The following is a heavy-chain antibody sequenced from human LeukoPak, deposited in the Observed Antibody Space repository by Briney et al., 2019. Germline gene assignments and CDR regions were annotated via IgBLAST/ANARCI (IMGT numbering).Heavy chain of an antibody. CDR1: GYTFTSYY. V-gene: IGHV1-46*01. J-gene: IGHJ4*02. D-gene: IGHD2-21*02. Sequence: GASEKVSCKASGYTFTSYYMHWVRQAPGQGLEWMGIINPSGGSTSYAQKFQGRVTMTRDTSTSTVYMELSSLRSEDTAVYYCARAAPGAYCGGDCYSDYFDYWGQGTPVTVSS. CDR2: INPSGGST. CDR3: ARAAPGAYCGGDCYSDYFDY.